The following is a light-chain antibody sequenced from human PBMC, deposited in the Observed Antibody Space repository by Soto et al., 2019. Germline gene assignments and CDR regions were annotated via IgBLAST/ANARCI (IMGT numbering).Light chain of an antibody. CDR3: QQYKSYPLT. J-gene: IGKJ4*01. Sequence: IRMTQSPSTLSASIGDRVTITCRASQAISSWMGWYQQKPGKAPRFLIYKASNLLGGVPSRFSGSGSGTEYTLTISSLQPDDCETYYCQQYKSYPLTFGGGTKVEIK. V-gene: IGKV1-5*03. CDR1: QAISSW. CDR2: KAS.